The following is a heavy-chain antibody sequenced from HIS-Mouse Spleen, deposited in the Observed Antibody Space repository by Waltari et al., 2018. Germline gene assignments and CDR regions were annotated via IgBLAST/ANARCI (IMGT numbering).Heavy chain of an antibody. D-gene: IGHD5-12*01. V-gene: IGHV3-23*01. Sequence: EVQLLESGGGLVQPGGSLRLCCAASGFTFSSQDLSWVGQAPGKGLEWVSAIRGSGGSTYYADSVKGRFTISRDNSKNTLYLQMNSLRAEDTAVYYCAGSIRGYSGYEAGDYWGQGTLVTVSS. CDR2: IRGSGGST. CDR3: AGSIRGYSGYEAGDY. CDR1: GFTFSSQD. J-gene: IGHJ4*02.